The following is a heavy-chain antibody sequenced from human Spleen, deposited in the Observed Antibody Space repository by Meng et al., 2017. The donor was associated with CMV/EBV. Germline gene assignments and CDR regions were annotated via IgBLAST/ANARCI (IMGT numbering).Heavy chain of an antibody. CDR3: ARDRGGNSPFDY. D-gene: IGHD4-23*01. CDR1: GFNFSSYS. Sequence: CAASGFNFSSYSMNWVRQAPGKGLEWVSSMSSSSRYIDYADSVKGRFTISRDNDKNSLYLQMNSLRAEDTAVYYCARDRGGNSPFDYWGQGTLVTVSS. CDR2: MSSSSRYI. J-gene: IGHJ4*02. V-gene: IGHV3-21*01.